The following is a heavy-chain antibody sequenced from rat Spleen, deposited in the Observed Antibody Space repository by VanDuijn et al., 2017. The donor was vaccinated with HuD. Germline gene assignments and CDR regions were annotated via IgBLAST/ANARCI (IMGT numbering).Heavy chain of an antibody. CDR3: TRDGGELTPFDY. J-gene: IGHJ2*01. V-gene: IGHV2-63*01. CDR2: MRYNGET. D-gene: IGHD1-1*01. CDR1: GFSLTSYN. Sequence: QVQLKESGPGLVQPSQTLSLTCTVSGFSLTSYNVHWVRQPPGKGLEWMGRMRYNGETSYNSALKSRLSIIRDTSKNQVFLKMNSRQTDDSGTYYCTRDGGELTPFDYWGQGVMVTVSS.